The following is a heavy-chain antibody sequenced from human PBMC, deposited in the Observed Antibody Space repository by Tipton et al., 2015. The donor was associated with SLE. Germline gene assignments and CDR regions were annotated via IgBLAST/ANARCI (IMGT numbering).Heavy chain of an antibody. Sequence: SLRLSCAASGFTFSSYWIHWVRQAPGKGLVWVSRIKSDGSSIKYADSVKGRFTISTDKAKKTVYLQMNSLRAEDTAVYYCARDPDGSPDYWGQGTLVTVSS. V-gene: IGHV3-74*01. D-gene: IGHD5-24*01. CDR3: ARDPDGSPDY. CDR1: GFTFSSYW. J-gene: IGHJ4*02. CDR2: IKSDGSSI.